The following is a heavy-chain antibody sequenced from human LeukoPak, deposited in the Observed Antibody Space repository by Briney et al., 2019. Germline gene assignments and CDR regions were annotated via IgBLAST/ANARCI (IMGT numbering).Heavy chain of an antibody. J-gene: IGHJ4*02. V-gene: IGHV3-7*01. D-gene: IGHD1-26*01. Sequence: SGGSLRLSCVASGFTFSTSWVTWVRQAPGKGLEWAANIDKHGSGKYYVDSVKGRFAISRDYASNSVFLQMDSLRAEDTSVYCARDAGWGYYDLWGQGTPVTVSS. CDR1: GFTFSTSW. CDR3: ARDAGWGYYDL. CDR2: IDKHGSGK.